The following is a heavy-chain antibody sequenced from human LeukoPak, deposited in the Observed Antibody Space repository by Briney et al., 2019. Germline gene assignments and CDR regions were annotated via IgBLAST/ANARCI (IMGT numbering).Heavy chain of an antibody. CDR2: IIPILGIA. V-gene: IGHV1-69*04. CDR1: GGTFSSYA. J-gene: IGHJ5*02. D-gene: IGHD6-19*01. Sequence: GASVKVSCKASGGTFSSYAISWVRPAPGQGLEWMGRIIPILGIANYAQKFQGRVTITADKSTSTAYMELSSLRSEDTAVYYCAWTEKGIAVAGNWFDPWGQGTLVTVSS. CDR3: AWTEKGIAVAGNWFDP.